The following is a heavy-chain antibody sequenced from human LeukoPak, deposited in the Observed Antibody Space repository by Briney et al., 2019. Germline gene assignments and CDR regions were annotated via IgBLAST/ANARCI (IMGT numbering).Heavy chain of an antibody. J-gene: IGHJ4*02. CDR2: ISGSGGST. V-gene: IGHV3-23*01. CDR3: AKAHCGPTSCSRIDY. CDR1: GFTFSTCA. Sequence: GGSLRLSCAASGFTFSTCAMGWVRQAPGKGLGWVSAISGSGGSTFYADSVKGRFTISRDNSKNTVYLQMSGLRAEDTALYYCAKAHCGPTSCSRIDYWGQGTLVTVSS. D-gene: IGHD2-2*01.